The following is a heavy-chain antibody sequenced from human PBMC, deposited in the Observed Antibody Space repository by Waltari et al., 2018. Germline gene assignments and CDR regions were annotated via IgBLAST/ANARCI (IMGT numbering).Heavy chain of an antibody. J-gene: IGHJ4*02. CDR1: GFPFSSYS. CDR3: ARCEWFRESRD. Sequence: EVQLVESGGGLVQPGGSLRLSCAASGFPFSSYSMNWVRQVPGKGLEWVSYISSSSSTIYYADSVKGRFTISRDNAKNSLYLQMNSLRAEDTVVYYCARCEWFRESRDWGQGTLVTVSS. CDR2: ISSSSSTI. V-gene: IGHV3-48*04. D-gene: IGHD3-10*01.